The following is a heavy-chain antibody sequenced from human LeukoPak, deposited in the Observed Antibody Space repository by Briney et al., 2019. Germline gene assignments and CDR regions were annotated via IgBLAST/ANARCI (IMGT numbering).Heavy chain of an antibody. Sequence: GASMTVSCKASGYTFTVYFIHWVRQAPGQGLEWMGRINPNSGATDYAQKFQGRVTMTRDTSISTAYMELSSLKSDDTAVYYCAKIGSSHDFDYWGQGTLITVSS. J-gene: IGHJ4*02. D-gene: IGHD1-26*01. CDR3: AKIGSSHDFDY. V-gene: IGHV1-2*06. CDR2: INPNSGAT. CDR1: GYTFTVYF.